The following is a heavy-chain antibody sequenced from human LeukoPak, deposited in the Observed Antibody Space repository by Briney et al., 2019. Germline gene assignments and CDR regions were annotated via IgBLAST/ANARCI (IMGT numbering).Heavy chain of an antibody. Sequence: GSLRLSCAASGFIFRRYDMSWVRQAPGKGLEWVSTISGSGASTYYADSVKGRFTISRDNSKNTLYLQMNSLRAEDTAIYYCAKGPYSESYSDYWGQGTLVTVSS. J-gene: IGHJ4*02. CDR1: GFIFRRYD. CDR3: AKGPYSESYSDY. CDR2: ISGSGAST. D-gene: IGHD1-26*01. V-gene: IGHV3-23*01.